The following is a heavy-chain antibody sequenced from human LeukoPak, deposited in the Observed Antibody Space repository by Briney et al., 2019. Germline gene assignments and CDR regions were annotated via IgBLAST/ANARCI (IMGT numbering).Heavy chain of an antibody. J-gene: IGHJ4*02. CDR1: GFTFNNYA. Sequence: PGGSLRLSCAASGFTFNNYAMSWVRQAPGKGLEWVSAITGSGGTTFYADSVKGRFTISRENSKNTLYLQMNSLRAEDTAVYYCAKWGDYDILTGYYDSDYWGQGTPATVSS. CDR2: ITGSGGTT. CDR3: AKWGDYDILTGYYDSDY. V-gene: IGHV3-23*01. D-gene: IGHD3-9*01.